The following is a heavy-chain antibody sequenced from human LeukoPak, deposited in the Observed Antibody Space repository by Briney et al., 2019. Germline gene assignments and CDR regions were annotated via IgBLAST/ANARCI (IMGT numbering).Heavy chain of an antibody. CDR1: GFTFSSYS. CDR2: ISSSSSYI. D-gene: IGHD5-24*01. Sequence: GGSLRLSCAASGFTFSSYSMNWVRQAPGKGLEWVSSISSSSSYIYYADSVKGRFTISRDNAKNSLYLQMNSLRAEDTAVYYCARGSGDGYNEILDYWGQGTLVTVSS. J-gene: IGHJ4*02. V-gene: IGHV3-21*01. CDR3: ARGSGDGYNEILDY.